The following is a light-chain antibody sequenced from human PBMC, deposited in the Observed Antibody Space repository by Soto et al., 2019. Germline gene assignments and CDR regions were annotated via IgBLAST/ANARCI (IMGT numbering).Light chain of an antibody. CDR2: EVS. CDR1: SSDVGGYNY. V-gene: IGLV2-14*01. J-gene: IGLJ2*01. Sequence: QLVLTQPASVSGSPGQSITISCTGSSSDVGGYNYVSWYQHHPGKAPKLMIYEVSYRPSGVSNRFSGSKSGNTASLTISGLQAEDDADYYCSSYTSSSTLVFGGRTQLTVL. CDR3: SSYTSSSTLV.